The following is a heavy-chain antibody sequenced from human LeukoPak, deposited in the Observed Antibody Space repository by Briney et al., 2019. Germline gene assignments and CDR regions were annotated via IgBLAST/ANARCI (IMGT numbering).Heavy chain of an antibody. J-gene: IGHJ4*02. Sequence: SETLSLTCTVSGGSISSSSYYWGWIRQPPGKGLEWIGSIYYSGSTYYNPSLKSRVTISVDTSKNQFSLKLSSVTAADTAVYYCARVGGASSSWSLYYFDYWGQGTLVTVSS. V-gene: IGHV4-39*07. CDR3: ARVGGASSSWSLYYFDY. CDR1: GGSISSSSYY. CDR2: IYYSGST. D-gene: IGHD6-13*01.